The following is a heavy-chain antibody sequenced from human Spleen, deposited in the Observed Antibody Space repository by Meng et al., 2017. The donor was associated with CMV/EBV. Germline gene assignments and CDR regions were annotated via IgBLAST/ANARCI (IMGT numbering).Heavy chain of an antibody. CDR1: GFTFSSYT. J-gene: IGHJ1*01. V-gene: IGHV3-30*04. D-gene: IGHD5/OR15-5a*01. CDR3: TRVPDKFGVYEYFHH. Sequence: GESLKISCAASGFTFSSYTMHWVRQTPDNGLEWVAGTSYDGSDKYYADSVKGRFTISRDNSKNTLSLQMNSLTTGDTAVYYCTRVPDKFGVYEYFHHWGQGTLVTVSS. CDR2: TSYDGSDK.